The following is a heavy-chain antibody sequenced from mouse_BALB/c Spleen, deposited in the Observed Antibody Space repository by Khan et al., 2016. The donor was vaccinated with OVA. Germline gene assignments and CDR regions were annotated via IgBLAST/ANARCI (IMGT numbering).Heavy chain of an antibody. CDR3: TRDRIDY. CDR1: GYTFTTYW. V-gene: IGHV1-7*01. Sequence: VQLQESGAELAKPGASVQMSCKASGYTFTTYWMHWVKQRPGQGLEWIGYINPTSGYIDYSENFKDKATLSADKSSSTAYMQLSRLTSDDSAVYYCTRDRIDYWGQGTTLTVSS. J-gene: IGHJ2*01. CDR2: INPTSGYI.